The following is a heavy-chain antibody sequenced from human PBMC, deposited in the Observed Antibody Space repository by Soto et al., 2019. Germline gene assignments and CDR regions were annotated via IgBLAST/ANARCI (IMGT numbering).Heavy chain of an antibody. CDR1: GYTFTSYG. CDR2: ISAYNGNT. J-gene: IGHJ6*02. Sequence: ASVKVSCKASGYTFTSYGISWVRQAPGQGLERMGWISAYNGNTNYAQKLQGRVTMTTDTSTSTAYMELRSLRSDDTAVYYCASDRAYYDFWSGYYYYGMDVWGQGTTVTSP. CDR3: ASDRAYYDFWSGYYYYGMDV. V-gene: IGHV1-18*01. D-gene: IGHD3-3*01.